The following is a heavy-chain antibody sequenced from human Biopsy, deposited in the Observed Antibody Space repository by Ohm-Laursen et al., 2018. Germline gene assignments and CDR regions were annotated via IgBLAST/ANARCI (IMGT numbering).Heavy chain of an antibody. D-gene: IGHD6-19*01. V-gene: IGHV4-59*08. CDR3: AKHGSGWTGDDALHI. CDR2: ISYSGCT. CDR1: GGSISGSS. J-gene: IGHJ3*02. Sequence: SDTLSLTCTVSGGSISGSSWSWIRQAPGRGLEWVGYISYSGCTSNNPSLKSRITISVDTSKNQISLKGTSVTAADTAVYYCAKHGSGWTGDDALHIWGQGTMVTVSS.